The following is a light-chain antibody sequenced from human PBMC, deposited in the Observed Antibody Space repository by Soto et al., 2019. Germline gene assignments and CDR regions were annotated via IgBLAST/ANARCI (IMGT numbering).Light chain of an antibody. CDR2: GAS. J-gene: IGKJ1*01. CDR3: QQYADWPTT. Sequence: EIVMTQSPVTLSVFPCERATLSGRASQSVGATVAWYHQRPGQAPRLLISGASTRATGVPARVSASGSGTAFTLTITSLQSDDFGVYYCQQYADWPTTFGQGTKVDNK. V-gene: IGKV3-15*01. CDR1: QSVGAT.